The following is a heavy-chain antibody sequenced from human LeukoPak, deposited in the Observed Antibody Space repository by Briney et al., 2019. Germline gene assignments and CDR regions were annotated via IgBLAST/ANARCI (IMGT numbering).Heavy chain of an antibody. CDR2: IWFDARNE. Sequence: GGSLRLSCAASGFTFSSYGMHWVRQAPGKGLEWVAGIWFDARNEHYADSVKGRFTISRDNSKNALYLQMDSLRADDTAVYYCTRGFCSSPSCYDYWGQGTLVTVSS. V-gene: IGHV3-33*01. CDR3: TRGFCSSPSCYDY. J-gene: IGHJ4*02. CDR1: GFTFSSYG. D-gene: IGHD2-2*01.